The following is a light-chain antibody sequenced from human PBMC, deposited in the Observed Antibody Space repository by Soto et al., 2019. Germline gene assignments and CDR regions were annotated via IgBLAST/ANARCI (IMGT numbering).Light chain of an antibody. CDR1: QSVRSN. J-gene: IGKJ1*01. V-gene: IGKV3-15*01. Sequence: EVVMTQSPATLSVSPGERAILPCRASQSVRSNLAWYQQKPGQAPRLLIYGASTRATGIPARFSGSGSGTEFTLTISSLQSEDFAVYYCQQYNNWPPGTFGQGTKVDIK. CDR3: QQYNNWPPGT. CDR2: GAS.